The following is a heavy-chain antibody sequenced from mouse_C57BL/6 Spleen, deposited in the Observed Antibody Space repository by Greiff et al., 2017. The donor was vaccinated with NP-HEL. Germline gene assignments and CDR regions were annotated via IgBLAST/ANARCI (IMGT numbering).Heavy chain of an antibody. V-gene: IGHV1-53*01. J-gene: IGHJ4*01. CDR2: INPSNGGT. CDR1: GYTFTSYW. CDR3: ARGIYYYGSSYGNAMDY. D-gene: IGHD1-1*01. Sequence: QVQLQQPGTELVKPGASVKLSCKASGYTFTSYWMHWVKQRPAQGLEWIGNINPSNGGTNYNEKFKSKATLTVDKSSSTAYMQLSSLTSEDSAVYYCARGIYYYGSSYGNAMDYWGQGTSVTVSS.